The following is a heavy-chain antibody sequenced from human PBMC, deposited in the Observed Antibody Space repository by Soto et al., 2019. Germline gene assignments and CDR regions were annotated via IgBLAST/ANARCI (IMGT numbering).Heavy chain of an antibody. V-gene: IGHV4-30-2*01. CDR2: IYHSGST. CDR1: GGTISSGGYS. J-gene: IGHJ5*02. CDR3: ARDGCSGGSCYSSWFDP. Sequence: SETLSLTCAVSGGTISSGGYSWSWIQQPPGKGQEWIGYIYHSGSTYYNPSLKSRVTISVDRSKNQFSLKLSSVTAADTAVYYCARDGCSGGSCYSSWFDPWGQGTLVTVSS. D-gene: IGHD2-15*01.